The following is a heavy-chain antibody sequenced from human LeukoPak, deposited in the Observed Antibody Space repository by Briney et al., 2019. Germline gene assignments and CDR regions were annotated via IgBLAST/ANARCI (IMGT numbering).Heavy chain of an antibody. CDR1: GYTLTELS. CDR2: FDPEDGET. V-gene: IGHV1-24*01. Sequence: ASVKASCKVSGYTLTELSMHWVRQAPGKGLEWMGGFDPEDGETIYAQKFQGRVTMTEDTSTDTAYMELSSLRSEDTAVYYCATRNTYYDYVWGSYRAGYYYYMDVWGKGTTVTISS. CDR3: ATRNTYYDYVWGSYRAGYYYYMDV. J-gene: IGHJ6*03. D-gene: IGHD3-16*02.